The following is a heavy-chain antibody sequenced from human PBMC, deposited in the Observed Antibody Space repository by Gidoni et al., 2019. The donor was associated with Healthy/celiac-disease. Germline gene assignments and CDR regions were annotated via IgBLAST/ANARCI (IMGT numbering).Heavy chain of an antibody. J-gene: IGHJ6*02. CDR3: AGHYELRFLEWFPRGGHLGHYGMDV. CDR2: ISSSSSTI. Sequence: EVQLVESGGGLVQPGGSLRLSCAASGFPFRSYSMNWVRPAPGKGLEWVSYISSSSSTIDYADSVKGRFTISRDNAKNSLYLQMNSLRAEDTAVYYGAGHYELRFLEWFPRGGHLGHYGMDVWGQGTTVTVSS. D-gene: IGHD3-3*01. CDR1: GFPFRSYS. V-gene: IGHV3-48*01.